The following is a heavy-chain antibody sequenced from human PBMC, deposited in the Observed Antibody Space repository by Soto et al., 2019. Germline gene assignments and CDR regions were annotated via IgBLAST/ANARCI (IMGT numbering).Heavy chain of an antibody. CDR2: MTADGRTI. Sequence: EVQLVESGGGVVQPGGSLRLSCAASGFTFGDYWMHWVRQPPGKGPEWVSRMTADGRTIQYADSVKGRFTASRDNAKSTMYLQMNSLRADDSAVYYCATAEVDYWGPGTLVTVSS. CDR3: ATAEVDY. J-gene: IGHJ4*02. CDR1: GFTFGDYW. V-gene: IGHV3-74*03.